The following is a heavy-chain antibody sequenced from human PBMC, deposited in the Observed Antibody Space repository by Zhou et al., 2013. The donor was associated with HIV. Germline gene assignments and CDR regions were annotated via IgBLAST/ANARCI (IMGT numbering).Heavy chain of an antibody. CDR1: GFTFSNAW. J-gene: IGHJ4*02. CDR3: TTLLDIVVVFASGY. D-gene: IGHD2-2*01. Sequence: EVQLVESGGGLVKPGGSLRLSCAASGFTFSNAWMSWVRQAPGKGLEWVGRLKSKTDGGTTDYAAPVKGRFTISRDDSKNTLYLQMNSLKTEDTAVYYCTTLLDIVVVFASGYWGQGTLVTVSS. CDR2: LKSKTDGGTT. V-gene: IGHV3-15*01.